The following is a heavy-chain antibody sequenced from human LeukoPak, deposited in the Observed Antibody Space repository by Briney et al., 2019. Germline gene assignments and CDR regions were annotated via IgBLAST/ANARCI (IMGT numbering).Heavy chain of an antibody. CDR2: IGLGGDA. CDR1: GFTLVGYD. CDR3: VRAKRTANALDV. J-gene: IGHJ3*01. Sequence: GGSLRLSWAASGFTLVGYDMHRDRLPTGKGLEWVSFIGLGGDASYAGSVKGRFTISRANARNSLYLQMNNLTIGDTAVYFCVRAKRTANALDVWGHGTMVIVSS. V-gene: IGHV3-13*01.